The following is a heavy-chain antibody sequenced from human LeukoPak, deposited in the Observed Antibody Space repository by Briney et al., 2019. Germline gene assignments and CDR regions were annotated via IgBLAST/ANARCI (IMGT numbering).Heavy chain of an antibody. Sequence: PGGSLRLSCAASGFTFSSYGMHWVRQAPGKGLEWVAVIWYDGSNKYYADSVKGRFTISRDNSKNTLYLQMNSLRAEDTAVYYCAREHPDGYKGYFDYWGQGTLVTVSS. CDR2: IWYDGSNK. CDR1: GFTFSSYG. J-gene: IGHJ4*02. V-gene: IGHV3-33*01. CDR3: AREHPDGYKGYFDY. D-gene: IGHD5-12*01.